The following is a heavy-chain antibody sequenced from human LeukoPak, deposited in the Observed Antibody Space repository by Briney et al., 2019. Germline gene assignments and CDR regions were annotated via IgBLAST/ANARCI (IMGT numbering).Heavy chain of an antibody. CDR2: IIPILGIA. Sequence: ASVKVSCKASGYTFTSYGISWVRQAPGQGLEWMGRIIPILGIANYAQKFQGRVTITADKSTSTAYMELSSLRSEDTAVYYCARPSRYCSSTSCNTAPPYYCYYGMDVWGQGTTVTVSS. D-gene: IGHD2-2*01. CDR3: ARPSRYCSSTSCNTAPPYYCYYGMDV. V-gene: IGHV1-69*04. J-gene: IGHJ6*02. CDR1: GYTFTSYG.